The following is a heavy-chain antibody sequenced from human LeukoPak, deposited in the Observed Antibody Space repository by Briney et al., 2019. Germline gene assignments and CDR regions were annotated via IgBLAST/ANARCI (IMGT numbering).Heavy chain of an antibody. V-gene: IGHV4-59*02. Sequence: SETLSLTCTVSGGSVCSSYWSWIRQVPGKGLEWIAYIYYSDSTNYNPSFQSRVTISKDTSKNQVSLKLRSVTAADTAVYFCAGHDYDEYFQNWGQGTLVTVSS. J-gene: IGHJ1*01. CDR1: GGSVCSSY. CDR2: IYYSDST. CDR3: AGHDYDEYFQN. D-gene: IGHD4-17*01.